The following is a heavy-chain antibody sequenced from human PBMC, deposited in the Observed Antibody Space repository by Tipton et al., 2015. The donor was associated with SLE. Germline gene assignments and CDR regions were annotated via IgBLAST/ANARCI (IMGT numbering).Heavy chain of an antibody. Sequence: GSLRLSCAASGFTFSSYAMHWVRQAPGKGLEWVANINEDGSEKSYVDSVKGRFTISRDNAKNTLYLQMNSLRVDDTAVYFCARDPPPPGRLYGFDIWGQGTMVTVSS. V-gene: IGHV3-7*01. CDR3: ARDPPPPGRLYGFDI. J-gene: IGHJ3*02. CDR2: INEDGSEK. D-gene: IGHD4-17*01. CDR1: GFTFSSYA.